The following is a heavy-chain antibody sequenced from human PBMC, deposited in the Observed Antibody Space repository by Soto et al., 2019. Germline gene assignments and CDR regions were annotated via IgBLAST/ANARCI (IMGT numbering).Heavy chain of an antibody. J-gene: IGHJ6*02. CDR3: ARETYGMDV. V-gene: IGHV1-69*08. Sequence: QVQLVQSGAEVKKPGSSVKVSCKASGGTFSSYTISWVRQAPGQGLEWMGRIIPILGIANYAQKFQGRVTITADKPTNTAYMDLSSLRSEDTAVYYCARETYGMDVWGQGTTVTVSS. CDR1: GGTFSSYT. CDR2: IIPILGIA.